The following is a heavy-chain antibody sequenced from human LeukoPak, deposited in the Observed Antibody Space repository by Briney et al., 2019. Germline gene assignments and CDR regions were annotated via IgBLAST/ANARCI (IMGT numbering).Heavy chain of an antibody. CDR1: GFTFSSYD. D-gene: IGHD6-13*01. Sequence: GGSLRLSCAASGFTFSSYDMNWVRQAPGRGLEWVSYISSSGNTIYYTDSVKGRFTISRDNAQNSLYLQMSSLRAEDTAVYYCARYSSSWHYYFDYWGQGTLVTVSS. J-gene: IGHJ4*02. CDR2: ISSSGNTI. CDR3: ARYSSSWHYYFDY. V-gene: IGHV3-48*03.